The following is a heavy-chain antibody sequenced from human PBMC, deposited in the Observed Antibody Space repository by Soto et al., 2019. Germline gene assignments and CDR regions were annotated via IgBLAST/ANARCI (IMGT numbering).Heavy chain of an antibody. CDR3: ARHKVGNYYYYGMDV. Sequence: PGESLKISCKGSGYSFTSYWIGWVRQMPGKGLEWMGIIYPGDSDTRYSPSFQGQVTISADKSISTAYLQWSSLKASDTAMYYCARHKVGNYYYYGMDVWGQGTTVTVSS. J-gene: IGHJ6*02. CDR2: IYPGDSDT. D-gene: IGHD3-10*01. V-gene: IGHV5-51*01. CDR1: GYSFTSYW.